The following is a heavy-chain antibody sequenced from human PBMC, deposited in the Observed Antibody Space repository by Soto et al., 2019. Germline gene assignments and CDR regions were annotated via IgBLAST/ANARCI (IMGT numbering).Heavy chain of an antibody. D-gene: IGHD3-22*01. J-gene: IGHJ4*02. CDR3: AIYYYDSSGYPPRLDY. CDR1: GYTFTSYD. Sequence: ASVKVSCKASGYTFTSYDINWVRQATGQGLEWMGWMNPNSGNTGYAQKFQGRVTMTRNTSISTAYMELSSLRSEDTAVYYCAIYYYDSSGYPPRLDYWGQGTLVTVSS. CDR2: MNPNSGNT. V-gene: IGHV1-8*01.